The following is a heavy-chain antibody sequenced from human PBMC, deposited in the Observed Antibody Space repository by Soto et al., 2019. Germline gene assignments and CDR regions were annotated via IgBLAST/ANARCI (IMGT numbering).Heavy chain of an antibody. V-gene: IGHV1-69*13. J-gene: IGHJ5*02. CDR2: IIPIFGTA. Sequence: PSVKVSCKASGGTFSSYAISWVRQAPGQGLEWMGGIIPIFGTANYAQKFQGRVTITADESTSTAYMELSSLTSEDTAVYYCARGYDSSGWYLGLNWFDLWGQGTLVTVSS. CDR3: ARGYDSSGWYLGLNWFDL. CDR1: GGTFSSYA. D-gene: IGHD6-19*01.